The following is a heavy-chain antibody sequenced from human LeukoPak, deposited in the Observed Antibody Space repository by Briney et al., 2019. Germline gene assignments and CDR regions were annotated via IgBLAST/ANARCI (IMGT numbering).Heavy chain of an antibody. CDR1: GFTFSSYG. Sequence: PGGSLRLSCAASGFTFSSYGMHWVRQAPGKGLEWVAVISYDGSNKYYADSVKGRFTISRDNSKNTLYLQMNSLRAEDTAVYYCAREQLPSAFDYWGQGTLVTVSS. D-gene: IGHD3-10*01. CDR3: AREQLPSAFDY. J-gene: IGHJ4*02. V-gene: IGHV3-30*03. CDR2: ISYDGSNK.